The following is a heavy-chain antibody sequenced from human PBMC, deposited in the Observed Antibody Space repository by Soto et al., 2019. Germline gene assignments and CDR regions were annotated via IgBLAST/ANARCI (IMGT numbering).Heavy chain of an antibody. Sequence: PGGSLRLSCAASGFTFSTYWMHWVRQTPGKGLVWVSRINGDGSTTNYADSVKGRPTISRDNAKNTLYLQMNSLRDEDTAVYYCARGLSGRYGFDYWGQGTLVTVSS. CDR3: ARGLSGRYGFDY. D-gene: IGHD6-19*01. CDR1: GFTFSTYW. CDR2: INGDGSTT. J-gene: IGHJ4*02. V-gene: IGHV3-74*01.